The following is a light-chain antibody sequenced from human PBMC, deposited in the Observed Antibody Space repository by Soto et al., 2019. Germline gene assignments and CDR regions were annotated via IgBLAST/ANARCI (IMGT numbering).Light chain of an antibody. Sequence: QAVVTQAPSLTVSPGGTVTLTCASSTGAVTSGYYPNWFQQKPGQAPRALIYSTNYKHSWTPARFSGSLPGGKAALTLSGVQPEDEAEYYCLLYSDGPRVFGGGTKLTVL. CDR2: STN. V-gene: IGLV7-43*01. J-gene: IGLJ2*01. CDR1: TGAVTSGYY. CDR3: LLYSDGPRV.